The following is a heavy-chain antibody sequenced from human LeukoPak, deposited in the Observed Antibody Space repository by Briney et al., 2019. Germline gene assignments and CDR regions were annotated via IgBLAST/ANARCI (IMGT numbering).Heavy chain of an antibody. D-gene: IGHD6-19*01. V-gene: IGHV3-7*01. J-gene: IGHJ4*02. Sequence: GGSLRLSCAASGFTFNSYWMSWVRQAPGKGLEWVANIKQDGSEKYYVDSVKGRFTISRDNAKNSLYLQMNSLRAEDTAVYYCARTDSVPVTYYWGQGTLVTVSS. CDR3: ARTDSVPVTYY. CDR1: GFTFNSYW. CDR2: IKQDGSEK.